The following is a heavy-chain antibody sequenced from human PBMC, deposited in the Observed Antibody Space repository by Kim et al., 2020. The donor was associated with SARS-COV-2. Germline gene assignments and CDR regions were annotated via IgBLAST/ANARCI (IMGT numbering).Heavy chain of an antibody. CDR3: AREHYDILTGYYIGPGPEWYYGMDV. V-gene: IGHV1-18*04. D-gene: IGHD3-9*01. J-gene: IGHJ6*02. CDR1: GYTFTSYG. Sequence: ASVKVSCKASGYTFTSYGISWVRQAPGQGLEWMGWISAYNGNTNYAQKLQGRVTMTTDTSTSTAYMELRSLRFDDTAVYYCAREHYDILTGYYIGPGPEWYYGMDVWGQGTTVTVSS. CDR2: ISAYNGNT.